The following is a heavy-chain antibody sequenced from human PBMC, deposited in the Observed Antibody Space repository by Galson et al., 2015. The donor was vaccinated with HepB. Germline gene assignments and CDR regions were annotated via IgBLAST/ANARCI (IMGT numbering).Heavy chain of an antibody. CDR1: GYTSTIFD. CDR2: ISAYNGKT. Sequence: SVKVSCKASGYTSTIFDINWVRQAPGQGLEWMAWISAYNGKTNYAQKLQGRITVTTDTSTSTAYMELRSLRSDDTAVYYCARAVPRYYYDSSESYYFDYWGQGTLVTVSS. CDR3: ARAVPRYYYDSSESYYFDY. V-gene: IGHV1-18*01. D-gene: IGHD3-22*01. J-gene: IGHJ4*02.